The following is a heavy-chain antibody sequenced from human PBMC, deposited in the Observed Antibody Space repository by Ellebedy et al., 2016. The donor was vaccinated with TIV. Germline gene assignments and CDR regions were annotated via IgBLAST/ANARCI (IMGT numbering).Heavy chain of an antibody. CDR2: INPSGGST. CDR1: GYTFTGYY. CDR3: AREAVARGTFDI. Sequence: ASVKVSCKASGYTFTGYYMHWVRQAPGQGLEWMGWINPSGGSTSYAQKFQGRVTMTRDTSTSTVYMELSSLRSEDTAVYYCAREAVARGTFDIWGQGTMVTVSS. D-gene: IGHD2-15*01. V-gene: IGHV1-46*01. J-gene: IGHJ3*02.